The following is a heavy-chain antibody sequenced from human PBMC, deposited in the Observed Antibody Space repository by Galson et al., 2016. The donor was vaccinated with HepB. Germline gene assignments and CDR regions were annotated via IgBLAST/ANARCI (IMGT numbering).Heavy chain of an antibody. CDR3: APLEEYFDTLTGNYRYFGL. CDR2: IYWDDDR. D-gene: IGHD3-9*01. J-gene: IGHJ2*01. Sequence: PALVKPTQTLTLTCTFSGFSLTTSAVGVGWVRQPPGKAPEWLALIYWDDDRRYSPSLATRPTITKDTSKNQVVLSMTNVDPVDPATYFCAPLEEYFDTLTGNYRYFGLWGRGIVVTVSS. V-gene: IGHV2-5*02. CDR1: GFSLTTSAVG.